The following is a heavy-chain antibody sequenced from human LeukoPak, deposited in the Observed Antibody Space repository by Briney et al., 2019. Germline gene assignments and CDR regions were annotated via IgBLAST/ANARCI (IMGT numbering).Heavy chain of an antibody. J-gene: IGHJ4*02. V-gene: IGHV1-69*04. CDR3: ARERYCSSTSCYRPY. CDR2: IIPILGIA. D-gene: IGHD2-2*02. CDR1: GYTFTGCY. Sequence: SVKVSCKASGYTFTGCYMHWVRQAPGQGLEWMGRIIPILGIANYAQKFQGRVTITADKSTSTAYMELSSLRSEDTAVYYCARERYCSSTSCYRPYWGQGTLVTVSS.